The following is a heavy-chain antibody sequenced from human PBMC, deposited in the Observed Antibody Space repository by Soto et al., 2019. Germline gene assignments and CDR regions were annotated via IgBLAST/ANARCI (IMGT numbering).Heavy chain of an antibody. CDR3: AKERAVVDIDSINFFGRAG. Sequence: WWCVRLTGAAGGCVVLGGRLIRISQAPGKGLECVSLISWDSKSTYYADSVKGRFTISRDNSKKSLFLQMNSLRSEDTALYYCAKERAVVDIDSINFFGRAGWGQGTTVTVSS. J-gene: IGHJ6*02. CDR2: ISWDSKST. CDR1: GCVVLGGR. V-gene: IGHV3-43*01. D-gene: IGHD2-2*01.